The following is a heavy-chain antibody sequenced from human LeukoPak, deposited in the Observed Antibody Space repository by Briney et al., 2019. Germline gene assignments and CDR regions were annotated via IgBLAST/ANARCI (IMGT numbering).Heavy chain of an antibody. CDR2: ISAYNGNT. J-gene: IGHJ4*02. CDR3: AGAVTVTTGPLGY. Sequence: ASVKVSCKASGYTFTSFGISWVRQAPGQGLELMGWISAYNGNTNYAQELQGRVTMTTDTSTNTAYMELRSLRYDDTAIYYCAGAVTVTTGPLGYWGQGTLVTVSS. CDR1: GYTFTSFG. D-gene: IGHD4-17*01. V-gene: IGHV1-18*01.